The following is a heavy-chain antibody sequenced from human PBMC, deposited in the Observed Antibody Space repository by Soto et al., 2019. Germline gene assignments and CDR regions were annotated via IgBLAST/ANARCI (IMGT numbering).Heavy chain of an antibody. CDR2: ISISSDYI. CDR1: GFNFNDYH. D-gene: IGHD2-8*02. CDR3: VGALRVAPYGMDV. Sequence: GGSLRLSCAASGFNFNDYHMNWVPLAPGKGLQWLSSISISSDYIYYADSVKGRFTIARDNATNSLYLQINGLRADDTAVYYCVGALRVAPYGMDVWGQGTPVTVSS. J-gene: IGHJ6*02. V-gene: IGHV3-21*01.